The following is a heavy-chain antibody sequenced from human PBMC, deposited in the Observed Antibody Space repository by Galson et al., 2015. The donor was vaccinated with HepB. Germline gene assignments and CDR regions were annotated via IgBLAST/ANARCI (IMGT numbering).Heavy chain of an antibody. CDR1: GDSISGTNW. CDR2: VNHGDTT. V-gene: IGHV4-4*02. Sequence: TCAVSGDSISGTNWWNWVRQPPGKGLEWIGEVNHGDTTNYNPSLKSRVTISADKSKNHFSLELTSVTAADTAMYYCARHSGWYPDYWGQGIQVTVSS. D-gene: IGHD6-19*01. J-gene: IGHJ4*02. CDR3: ARHSGWYPDY.